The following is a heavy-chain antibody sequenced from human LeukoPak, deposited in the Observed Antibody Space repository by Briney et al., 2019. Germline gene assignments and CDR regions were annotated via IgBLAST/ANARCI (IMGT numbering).Heavy chain of an antibody. CDR2: IYSGGST. J-gene: IGHJ3*02. CDR1: GFTVSSNY. V-gene: IGHV3-66*01. CDR3: ARERGYYDSSGYAFDI. D-gene: IGHD3-22*01. Sequence: GGSLRLSCAASGFTVSSNYMSWVRQAPGKGLEWVSVIYSGGSTYYADSVKGRFTISRDNSKNTLYLQTNSLRAEDTAVYYCARERGYYDSSGYAFDIWGQGTMVTVSS.